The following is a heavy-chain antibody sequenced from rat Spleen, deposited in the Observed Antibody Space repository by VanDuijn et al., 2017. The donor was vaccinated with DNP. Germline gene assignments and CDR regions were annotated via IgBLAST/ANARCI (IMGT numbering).Heavy chain of an antibody. Sequence: EVQLVESGGGLVQPGRSMKLSCVASGFTFSSFPMAWVRQAPTKGLEWVATISTSGGSTYYRDSVKGRFTISRDNAKSSLYLQMDSLRSEDTATYYCVTHNNYDCWGQGVMITVSS. CDR2: ISTSGGST. V-gene: IGHV5-46*01. CDR1: GFTFSSFP. J-gene: IGHJ2*01. D-gene: IGHD1-10*01. CDR3: VTHNNYDC.